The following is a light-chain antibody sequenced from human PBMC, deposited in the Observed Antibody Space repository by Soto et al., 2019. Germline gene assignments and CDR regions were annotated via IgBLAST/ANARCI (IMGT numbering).Light chain of an antibody. CDR1: RSDVGGYKF. CDR3: SSYAGSDNLV. Sequence: QSVLTQPPSASGSPGQSVTISCTGTRSDVGGYKFVSWYQQHPGKAPRLMIYEVSKRPSGVPDRFSGSKSGNTASLTVSGLQVDDEADYYCSSYAGSDNLVFGGGTKLTVL. J-gene: IGLJ2*01. V-gene: IGLV2-8*01. CDR2: EVS.